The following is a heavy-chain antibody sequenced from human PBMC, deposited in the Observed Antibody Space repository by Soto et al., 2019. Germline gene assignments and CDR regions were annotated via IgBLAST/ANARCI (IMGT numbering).Heavy chain of an antibody. CDR3: AIGGGVRVLDDFDV. CDR1: GFTFSSNA. D-gene: IGHD2-8*01. J-gene: IGHJ3*01. V-gene: IGHV3-23*01. CDR2: ISGGGGST. Sequence: EVQLLESGGDLVQPGGSLRLSCAASGFTFSSNAMSWVRQAPGKGLEWVSSISGGGGSTYYADSVKGRFTISRDNSKDTLFLQMNSLRAEDTAVYYCAIGGGVRVLDDFDVWGQGTLVTVSS.